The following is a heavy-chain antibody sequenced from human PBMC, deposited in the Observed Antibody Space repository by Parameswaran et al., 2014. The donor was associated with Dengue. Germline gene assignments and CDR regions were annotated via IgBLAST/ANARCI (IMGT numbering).Heavy chain of an antibody. Sequence: WVRQAPGQGLEWMEGVIPIFGTANYAQKFQGRVTITADKSTSTAYMELSSLRSEDTAVYYCARGYCSSTSCYVPYYYYGMDVWGQGTTVTVSS. D-gene: IGHD2-2*01. V-gene: IGHV1-69*06. CDR2: VIPIFGTA. J-gene: IGHJ6*02. CDR3: ARGYCSSTSCYVPYYYYGMDV.